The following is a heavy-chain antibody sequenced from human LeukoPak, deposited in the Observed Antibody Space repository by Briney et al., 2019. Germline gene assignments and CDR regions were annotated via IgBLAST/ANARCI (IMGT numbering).Heavy chain of an antibody. V-gene: IGHV1-3*01. CDR2: INAGNGNT. Sequence: ASVKVSCKASGYTFSSYVMHWVRQAPGQSLEWMGWINAGNGNTEYAQKFQGRVTITRDTSASTAYMELNSLRSEDTAVYYRARDTFGTSRPIEYWGQGTLVTVSS. CDR1: GYTFSSYV. CDR3: ARDTFGTSRPIEY. D-gene: IGHD2/OR15-2a*01. J-gene: IGHJ4*02.